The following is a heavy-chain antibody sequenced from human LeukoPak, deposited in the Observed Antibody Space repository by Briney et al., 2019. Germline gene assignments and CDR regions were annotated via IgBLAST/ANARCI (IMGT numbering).Heavy chain of an antibody. D-gene: IGHD6-13*01. CDR2: IYYSGGT. CDR1: GGSISSSSYY. Sequence: PSETLSLTCTVSGGSISSSSYYWGWIRQPPGKGLEWIGSIYYSGGTYYNPSLKSRVTISVDTSKTQFSLKLSSVTAADTAVYYCARQGSSSYSNWGQGTLVTVSS. J-gene: IGHJ4*02. CDR3: ARQGSSSYSN. V-gene: IGHV4-39*01.